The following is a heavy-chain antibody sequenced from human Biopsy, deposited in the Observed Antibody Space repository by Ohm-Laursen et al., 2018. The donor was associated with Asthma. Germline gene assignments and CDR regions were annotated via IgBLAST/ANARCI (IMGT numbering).Heavy chain of an antibody. J-gene: IGHJ6*02. D-gene: IGHD3-10*01. CDR3: ARGPNYHGSGRAPIGMDV. CDR1: YGSITSGGYY. V-gene: IGHV4-61*08. CDR2: IYYTGSD. Sequence: SETLSLTCTVSYGSITSGGYYWSWIRQPPGKGLEWLGYIYYTGSDNYNPSLKSRVTISVDTSKNQFSLRLNSVTAADTAVYYCARGPNYHGSGRAPIGMDVWGQGTTVTVSS.